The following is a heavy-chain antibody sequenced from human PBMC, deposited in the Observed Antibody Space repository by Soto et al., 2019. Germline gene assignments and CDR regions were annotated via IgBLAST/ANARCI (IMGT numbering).Heavy chain of an antibody. Sequence: GGSLRLSCAASGFTFSTYAMSWVRQAPGKGLEWVSAIGGSGGRTFYANSVKGRFTVSRDNSKNMLDRQMNSLRAEDTALYFCAKDPDDYIWGSFPAPPVDGFDVWGQGTMVTVSS. CDR3: AKDPDDYIWGSFPAPPVDGFDV. CDR1: GFTFSTYA. D-gene: IGHD3-16*01. J-gene: IGHJ3*01. CDR2: IGGSGGRT. V-gene: IGHV3-23*01.